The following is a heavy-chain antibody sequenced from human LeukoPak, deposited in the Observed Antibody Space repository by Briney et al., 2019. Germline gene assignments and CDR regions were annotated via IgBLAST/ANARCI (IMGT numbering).Heavy chain of an antibody. Sequence: SETLSLTCTVSGGSISSYYWSWIRQPPGKGLEWIGYIYYSGSTNYNPSLKSRVTISVDTSKNQFSLKLSSVTAADTAVYYCARGDKRLDDAFDIWAKGQWSPSLQ. CDR1: GGSISSYY. CDR3: ARGDKRLDDAFDI. CDR2: IYYSGST. V-gene: IGHV4-59*01. D-gene: IGHD6-25*01. J-gene: IGHJ3*02.